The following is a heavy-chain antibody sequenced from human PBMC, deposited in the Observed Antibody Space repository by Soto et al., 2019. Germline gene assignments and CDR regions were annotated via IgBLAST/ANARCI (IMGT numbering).Heavy chain of an antibody. CDR2: ISSSSSYV. J-gene: IGHJ6*02. D-gene: IGHD2-2*01. V-gene: IGHV3-21*01. CDR1: GFTFSSYS. CDR3: ASGRTRSTGPYGMDV. Sequence: PGGSLRLSCAASGFTFSSYSMNWVRQAPGKGLEWVSSISSSSSYVYYADSVKGRFTISRDNAKNSLYLQMNSLRAEDTAVYYCASGRTRSTGPYGMDVWGQGTTVTVSS.